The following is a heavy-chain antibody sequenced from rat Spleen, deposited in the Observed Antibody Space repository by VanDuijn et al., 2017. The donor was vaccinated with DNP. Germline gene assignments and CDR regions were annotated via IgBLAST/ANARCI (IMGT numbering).Heavy chain of an antibody. CDR2: ISPGGGST. Sequence: EIHLVESGGGLVLPERSIKLSCAASGLSFSNYDMAWVRQAPTKGLEWVASISPGGGSTHYRDSVEGRFTVSRDNAKSSLYLQMDSLRSEDTATYYCVRPLGYSSYGFAYWGQGTLVIVSS. J-gene: IGHJ3*01. V-gene: IGHV5-25*01. CDR3: VRPLGYSSYGFAY. CDR1: GLSFSNYD. D-gene: IGHD1-2*01.